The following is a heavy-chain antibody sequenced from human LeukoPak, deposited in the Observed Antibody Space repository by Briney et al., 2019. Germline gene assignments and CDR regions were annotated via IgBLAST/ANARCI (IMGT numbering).Heavy chain of an antibody. CDR3: ARVGVRGVGDYWYFDL. CDR2: ISGSGGST. V-gene: IGHV3-23*01. D-gene: IGHD3-10*01. Sequence: GGSLRLSCAASGFTFSSYAMSWVRQAPGKGLEWVSAISGSGGSTYYADSVKGRFTISRDNAKNSLYLQMNSLRAEDTAVYYCARVGVRGVGDYWYFDLWGRGTLVTVSS. J-gene: IGHJ2*01. CDR1: GFTFSSYA.